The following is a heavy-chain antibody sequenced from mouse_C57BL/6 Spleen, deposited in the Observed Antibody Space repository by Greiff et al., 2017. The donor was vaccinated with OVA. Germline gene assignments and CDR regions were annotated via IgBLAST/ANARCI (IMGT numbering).Heavy chain of an antibody. D-gene: IGHD2-14*01. CDR2: IDPEDGET. Sequence: EVKLVESGAELVKPGASVKLSCTASGFNIKDYYMHWVKQRTEQGLEWIGRIDPEDGETKYAPKFQGKATITADTSSNTAYLQLSSLTSEDTAVYYCARSEVREYYFDYWGQGTTLTVSS. CDR1: GFNIKDYY. J-gene: IGHJ2*01. V-gene: IGHV14-2*01. CDR3: ARSEVREYYFDY.